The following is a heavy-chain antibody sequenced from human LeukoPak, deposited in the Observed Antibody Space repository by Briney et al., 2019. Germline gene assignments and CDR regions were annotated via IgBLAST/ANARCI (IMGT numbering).Heavy chain of an antibody. CDR1: GGSFSGYY. J-gene: IGHJ6*02. D-gene: IGHD5-24*01. CDR2: INHSGST. Sequence: SETLSLTCAVYGGSFSGYYWSWIRQPPGKGLEWIGEINHSGSTNYNPSLKSRVTISVGTSKNQFSLKLSSVTAADTAVYYCARGRRRMATMRYYYYGMDVWGQGTTVTVSS. CDR3: ARGRRRMATMRYYYYGMDV. V-gene: IGHV4-34*01.